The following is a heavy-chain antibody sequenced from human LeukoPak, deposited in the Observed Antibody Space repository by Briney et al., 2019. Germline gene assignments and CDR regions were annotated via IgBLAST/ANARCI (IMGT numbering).Heavy chain of an antibody. CDR1: GGSFSGYY. V-gene: IGHV4-34*01. D-gene: IGHD3-22*01. CDR3: ARRAPPMIVVVTPRPNWFDP. Sequence: SETLSLTCAVYGGSFSGYYWSWIRQPPGKGLEWIGEINHSGSTNYNPSLKSRVTISVDTSKNQFSLKLSSVTAADTAVYYCARRAPPMIVVVTPRPNWFDPWGQGTLVTVSS. J-gene: IGHJ5*02. CDR2: INHSGST.